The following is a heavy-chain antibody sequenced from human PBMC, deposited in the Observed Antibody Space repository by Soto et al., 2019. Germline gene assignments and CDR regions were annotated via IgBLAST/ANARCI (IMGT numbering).Heavy chain of an antibody. CDR2: IYYSGST. J-gene: IGHJ5*02. CDR1: GGSISSGGYY. V-gene: IGHV4-31*03. Sequence: QVQLQESGPGLVKPSQTLSLTCTVSGGSISSGGYYWSWIRQHPGKGLEWIGYIYYSGSTYYNPSLKRRVTISVDTTKNPFSLKLSSVTAADTAVYYCARGHYDSSGYYYVGWFDPWGQGTLVTVSS. D-gene: IGHD3-22*01. CDR3: ARGHYDSSGYYYVGWFDP.